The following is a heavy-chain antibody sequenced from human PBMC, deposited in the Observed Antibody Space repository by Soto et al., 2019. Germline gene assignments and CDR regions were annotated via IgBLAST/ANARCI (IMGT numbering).Heavy chain of an antibody. J-gene: IGHJ4*02. D-gene: IGHD2-21*02. CDR3: ARGGHVVVVTAALDY. Sequence: ASVKVSCKASGDSFTDYYIHWVRQAPGQGLEWMGTVNPSGGHTTYAQHFLGRVTMTRDTSTSTLYMELTSLTSDDTAIYYCARGGHVVVVTAALDYWGQGTLVTVSS. CDR1: GDSFTDYY. CDR2: VNPSGGHT. V-gene: IGHV1-46*01.